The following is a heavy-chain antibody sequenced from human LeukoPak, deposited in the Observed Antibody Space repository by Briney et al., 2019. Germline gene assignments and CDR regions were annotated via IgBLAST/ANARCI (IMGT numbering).Heavy chain of an antibody. J-gene: IGHJ4*02. D-gene: IGHD3-22*01. CDR1: GYTFTNYG. CDR2: ISAYNGNT. CDR3: ARGRYDSSGYYLIDY. Sequence: ASVKVSCKASGYTFTNYGISWVRQAPGQGLEWMGWISAYNGNTNYAQKLQGRVTMTTDTSTSIAYMELRSLRSDDTAVYYCARGRYDSSGYYLIDYWGQGTLVTVSS. V-gene: IGHV1-18*01.